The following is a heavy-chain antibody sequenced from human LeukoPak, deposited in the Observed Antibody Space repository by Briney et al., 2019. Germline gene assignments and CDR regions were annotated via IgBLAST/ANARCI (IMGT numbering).Heavy chain of an antibody. CDR1: GFTFSSYE. D-gene: IGHD5-12*01. Sequence: GGSLRLSCAASGFTFSSYEMNWVRQAPGKGLEWVSYISSSGNTIYYADSVKGRFTISRDNAKNSLYLQMNSLRAEDTADYYCARGVALDYWGQGTLVTASS. CDR2: ISSSGNTI. CDR3: ARGVALDY. J-gene: IGHJ4*02. V-gene: IGHV3-48*03.